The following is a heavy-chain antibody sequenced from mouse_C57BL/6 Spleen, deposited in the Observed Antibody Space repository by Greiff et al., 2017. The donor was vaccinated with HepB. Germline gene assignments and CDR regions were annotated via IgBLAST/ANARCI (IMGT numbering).Heavy chain of an antibody. V-gene: IGHV1-81*01. Sequence: VQLVESGAELARPGASVKLSCKASGYTFTSYGISWVKQRTGQGLEWIGEIYPRSGNTYYNEKFKGKATLTADKSSSTAYMELRSLTSEDSAVYFCARRYYSNYYAMDYWGQGTSVTVSS. CDR3: ARRYYSNYYAMDY. CDR1: GYTFTSYG. D-gene: IGHD2-5*01. J-gene: IGHJ4*01. CDR2: IYPRSGNT.